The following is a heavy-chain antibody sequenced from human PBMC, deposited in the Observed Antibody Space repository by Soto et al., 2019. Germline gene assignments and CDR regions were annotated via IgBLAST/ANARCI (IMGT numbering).Heavy chain of an antibody. D-gene: IGHD2-15*01. Sequence: HPWGSLRISCASSVFTASSNYMSWVRQAPGKGLEWVSLFYAGGSTYYADSVKGRFTISRDNSKNTLYLQMNSLRVDDTTVYYCARDWHVAANASDAFDIWGQGTMVTVSS. CDR1: VFTASSNY. V-gene: IGHV3-53*01. CDR2: FYAGGST. J-gene: IGHJ3*02. CDR3: ARDWHVAANASDAFDI.